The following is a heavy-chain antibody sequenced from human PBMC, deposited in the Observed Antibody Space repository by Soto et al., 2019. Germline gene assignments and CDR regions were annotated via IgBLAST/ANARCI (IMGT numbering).Heavy chain of an antibody. CDR2: ISSSSSTI. J-gene: IGHJ4*02. V-gene: IGHV3-48*01. D-gene: IGHD6-19*01. Sequence: GGSLRLSCAASGFTFSSYSMNWVRQAPGKGLEWVSYISSSSSTIYYADSVKGRFTISRDNAKNSLYLQMNSLRAEDTAVYYCARVPGIAVAAFHYWGQVTLVTVSS. CDR3: ARVPGIAVAAFHY. CDR1: GFTFSSYS.